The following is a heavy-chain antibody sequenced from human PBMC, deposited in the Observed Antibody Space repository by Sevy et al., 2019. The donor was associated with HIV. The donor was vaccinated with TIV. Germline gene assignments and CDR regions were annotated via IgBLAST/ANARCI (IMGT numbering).Heavy chain of an antibody. CDR3: ARVLLRLGELSSMDS. Sequence: SETLSLTCSVSGFSISSGYFWGWVRQPPGMGLEWIGSLYLTGTTYYNPSLKRRVTISVDTSKNQISLRLSSVTAADAAVYYCARVLLRLGELSSMDSWGQGTPVTVSS. J-gene: IGHJ4*02. V-gene: IGHV4-38-2*02. CDR1: GFSISSGYF. CDR2: LYLTGTT. D-gene: IGHD3-16*02.